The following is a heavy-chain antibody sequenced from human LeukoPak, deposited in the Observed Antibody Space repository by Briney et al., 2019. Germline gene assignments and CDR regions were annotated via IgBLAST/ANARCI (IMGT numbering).Heavy chain of an antibody. CDR2: ISGSGGST. D-gene: IGHD3-22*01. J-gene: IGHJ1*01. CDR1: GFTFSSYA. Sequence: PGGSLRLSCAASGFTFSSYAMSWVRQAPGKGLEWVSAISGSGGSTYYADSVKGRFTISRDNSKNTLYLQMNSLRAEDTALYHCAKGPGPYYYDSSGYYLHWGQGTLVTVSS. CDR3: AKGPGPYYYDSSGYYLH. V-gene: IGHV3-23*01.